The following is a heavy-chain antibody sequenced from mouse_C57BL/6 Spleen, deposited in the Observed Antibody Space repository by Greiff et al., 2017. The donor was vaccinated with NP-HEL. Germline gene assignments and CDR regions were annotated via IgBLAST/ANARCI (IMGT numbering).Heavy chain of an antibody. CDR1: GFTFSDYG. V-gene: IGHV5-17*01. Sequence: EVNVVESGGGLVKPGGSLKLSCAASGFTFSDYGMHWVRQAPEKGLEWVAYISSGSSTIYYADTVKGRFTISRDNAKNTLFLQMTSLRSEDTAMYYCGRKGGNWYFDVWGTGTTVTVSS. CDR3: GRKGGNWYFDV. CDR2: ISSGSSTI. J-gene: IGHJ1*03.